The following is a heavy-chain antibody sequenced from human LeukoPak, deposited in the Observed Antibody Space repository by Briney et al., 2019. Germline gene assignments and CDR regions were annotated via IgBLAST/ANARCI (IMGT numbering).Heavy chain of an antibody. V-gene: IGHV3-11*04. D-gene: IGHD2-2*03. CDR1: GFRVRGYD. CDR2: IRMSRSNI. J-gene: IGHJ4*02. CDR3: VRDGYCSSTSCYKPTGTTLDY. Sequence: GGSLRLSCAASGFRVRGYDLNWIRQAPGKGLEWIAYIRMSRSNIHYADSVRGRFTISRDNAKNSLYLQMNSLRAEDTAVYYCVRDGYCSSTSCYKPTGTTLDYWGQGTLVTVSS.